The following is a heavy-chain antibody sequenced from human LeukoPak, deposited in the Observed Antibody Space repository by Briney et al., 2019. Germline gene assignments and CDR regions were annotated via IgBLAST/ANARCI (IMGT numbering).Heavy chain of an antibody. CDR2: ISYDGGKK. CDR1: GFSFGVYA. CDR3: AKDGQAVGEYYFDY. Sequence: PGGSLRLSCAASGFSFGVYAMSWVRQAPGKGLEWVATISYDGGKKNYAAAVQGRFTVSRDNPVNTLNLQMNSLRVEDTALYYCAKDGQAVGEYYFDYWGQGTLVTVSS. D-gene: IGHD6-19*01. V-gene: IGHV3-30*18. J-gene: IGHJ4*02.